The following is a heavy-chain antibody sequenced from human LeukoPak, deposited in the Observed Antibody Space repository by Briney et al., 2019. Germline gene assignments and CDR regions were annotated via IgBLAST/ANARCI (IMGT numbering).Heavy chain of an antibody. CDR1: GCSLSPSGMG. CDR2: IDSDDDK. V-gene: IGHV2-70*04. Sequence: SGPTLVNPTQTLTLTCTYSGCSLSPSGMGVSWIRQPPGKAMEWLARIDSDDDKFYSTSLKTRLTISKDTSKNQVVLTMTNMDPVDTATYSCARSPTKYCSGGSSYGAFDYWGQGTLVTVSS. CDR3: ARSPTKYCSGGSSYGAFDY. D-gene: IGHD2-15*01. J-gene: IGHJ4*02.